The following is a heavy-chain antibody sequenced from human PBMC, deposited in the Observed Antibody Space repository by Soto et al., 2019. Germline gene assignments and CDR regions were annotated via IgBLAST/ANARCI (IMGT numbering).Heavy chain of an antibody. J-gene: IGHJ4*02. CDR3: ARGSYYYDSSGYYHD. CDR2: IYYIGST. V-gene: IGHV4-59*08. Sequence: SETLSLTCTVSGGSISSYYWSWIRQPPGKGLEWIGYIYYIGSTNYNPSLKSRVTISVDTSKNQFSLKMRSVTAADTAVYYCARGSYYYDSSGYYHDWGQGTLVTVSS. D-gene: IGHD3-22*01. CDR1: GGSISSYY.